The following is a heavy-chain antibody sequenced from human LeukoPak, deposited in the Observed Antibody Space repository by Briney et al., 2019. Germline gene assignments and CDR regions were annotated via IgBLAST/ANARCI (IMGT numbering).Heavy chain of an antibody. Sequence: SETLSLTCTVSGGSISSYYWSWIRQPAGKGLEWIGRIYTSGSTNYNPSLKGRVTMSVDTSKNQFSLKLSSVTAADTAVYYCARDLLTYYYDSSGYFDYWGQGTLVTVSS. CDR2: IYTSGST. V-gene: IGHV4-4*07. CDR3: ARDLLTYYYDSSGYFDY. J-gene: IGHJ4*02. CDR1: GGSISSYY. D-gene: IGHD3-22*01.